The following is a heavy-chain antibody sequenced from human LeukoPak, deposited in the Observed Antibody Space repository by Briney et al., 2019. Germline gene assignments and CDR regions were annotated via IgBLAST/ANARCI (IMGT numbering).Heavy chain of an antibody. CDR3: ARGRRVRSPAITLIRGVDPYYYYYMDV. V-gene: IGHV4-34*01. CDR1: GGSFSGYY. Sequence: PSETLSLTCGVYGGSFSGYYWSWIRQPPGKGLEWIAEINHSGSTNYNPSLKSRVTISVDTSKNQFSLNLSSVTAADAAVYYCARGRRVRSPAITLIRGVDPYYYYYMDVWGKGTTVTVSS. CDR2: INHSGST. J-gene: IGHJ6*03. D-gene: IGHD3-10*01.